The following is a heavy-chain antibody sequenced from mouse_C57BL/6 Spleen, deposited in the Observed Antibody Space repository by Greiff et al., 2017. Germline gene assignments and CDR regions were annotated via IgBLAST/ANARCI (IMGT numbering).Heavy chain of an antibody. V-gene: IGHV1-69*01. D-gene: IGHD2-14*01. Sequence: VQLQQPGAELVMPGASVKLSCKASGYTFTSYWMHWVKQRPGQGLEWIGEIDPSDSYTNYNQKFKGKSTLTVDKSSSTAYMQLSSLTSEDSAVYYCARLKEYDGRDYYAMDYWGQGTSVTVSS. CDR1: GYTFTSYW. CDR3: ARLKEYDGRDYYAMDY. CDR2: IDPSDSYT. J-gene: IGHJ4*01.